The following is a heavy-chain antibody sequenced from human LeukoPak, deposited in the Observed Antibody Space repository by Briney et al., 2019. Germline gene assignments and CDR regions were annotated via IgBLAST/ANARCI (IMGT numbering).Heavy chain of an antibody. CDR2: INGDGSAT. V-gene: IGHV3-74*01. CDR1: GFTFSNYW. CDR3: ARGGSYSKSPVDY. D-gene: IGHD1-26*01. J-gene: IGHJ4*02. Sequence: GGSLRLSCAASGFTFSNYWMHWVRQAPGKGLVWVSRINGDGSATNYADSVKGRFSISRDNAKNTLYLQMNSLRADDTAVYYCARGGSYSKSPVDYWGQGTLVTVSS.